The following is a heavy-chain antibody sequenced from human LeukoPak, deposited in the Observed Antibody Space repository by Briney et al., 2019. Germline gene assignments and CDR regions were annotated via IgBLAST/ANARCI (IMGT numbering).Heavy chain of an antibody. CDR1: GFTFSSYG. Sequence: GGSLRLSCAASGFTFSSYGMHWVRQAPGKGLEWVAVIWYDGSNKYYADSVKGRFTISRDNSKNTLYLQMNSLRAEDTAVYYCARAGDPAPGFDYWGQGTLVTVSS. CDR2: IWYDGSNK. J-gene: IGHJ4*02. CDR3: ARAGDPAPGFDY. D-gene: IGHD7-27*01. V-gene: IGHV3-33*01.